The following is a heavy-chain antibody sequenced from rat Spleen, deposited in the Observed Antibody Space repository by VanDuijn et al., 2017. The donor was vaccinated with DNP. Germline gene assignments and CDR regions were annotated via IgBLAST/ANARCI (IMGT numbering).Heavy chain of an antibody. CDR1: GYSITSNY. D-gene: IGHD1-12*03. Sequence: EVQLQESGPGLMKPSQSLSLTCSVTGYSITSNYWGWIRKFPGDKMEWIGYINHSGKTGYNPSLKSRISISRDTSKNQFFLHLSSVTTEDTATYFCARGNDGYYPNWYFDFWGPGTMVTVSS. CDR3: ARGNDGYYPNWYFDF. CDR2: INHSGKT. J-gene: IGHJ1*01. V-gene: IGHV3-1*01.